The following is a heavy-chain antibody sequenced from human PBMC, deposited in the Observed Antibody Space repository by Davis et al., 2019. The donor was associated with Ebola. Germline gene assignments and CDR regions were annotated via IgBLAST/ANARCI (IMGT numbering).Heavy chain of an antibody. J-gene: IGHJ3*02. D-gene: IGHD5-12*01. V-gene: IGHV3-74*01. CDR1: GFTFSSYW. Sequence: GESLKISCAASGFTFSSYWMHWVRQAPGKGLVWVSRINSDGSSTSYADSVKGRFTISRDNAKNTLYLQMNSLRAEDTAVYYCARDHGGYDIAEDAFDIWGQGTMVTVSS. CDR2: INSDGSST. CDR3: ARDHGGYDIAEDAFDI.